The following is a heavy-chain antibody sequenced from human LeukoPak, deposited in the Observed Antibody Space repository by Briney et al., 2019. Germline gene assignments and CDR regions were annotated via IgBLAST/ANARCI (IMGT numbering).Heavy chain of an antibody. Sequence: SVKVSCKASGGTFSSYVINWVRQAPGQGLEWMGGIIPIFGTANYAQKFQGRVTITADKSTSTAYMELSSLRSEDMAVYYCARSYLYYYDSSGYYQEGYYFDYWGQGTLVTVSS. V-gene: IGHV1-69*06. D-gene: IGHD3-22*01. J-gene: IGHJ4*02. CDR1: GGTFSSYV. CDR2: IIPIFGTA. CDR3: ARSYLYYYDSSGYYQEGYYFDY.